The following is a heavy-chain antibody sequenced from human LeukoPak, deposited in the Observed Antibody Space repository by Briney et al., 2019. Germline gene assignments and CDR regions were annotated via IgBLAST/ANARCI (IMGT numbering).Heavy chain of an antibody. CDR2: INHSGST. J-gene: IGHJ1*01. CDR3: ARGHSPVTTKVSYFQH. V-gene: IGHV4-34*01. Sequence: PSETLSPTCAVYGGSFSGYYWSWIRQPPGKGLEWIGEINHSGSTNYNPSLKSRVTILVDTSKNQFSLKLSPVTAADTAVYYCARGHSPVTTKVSYFQHWGQGTLVTVSS. D-gene: IGHD4-17*01. CDR1: GGSFSGYY.